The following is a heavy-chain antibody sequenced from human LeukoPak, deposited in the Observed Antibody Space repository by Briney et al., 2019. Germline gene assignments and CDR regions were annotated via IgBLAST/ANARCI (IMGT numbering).Heavy chain of an antibody. Sequence: GMSLRLSCAASGFTFSSYGMNWVREAPGKGLEWVAVISYDGSNKYYADSVKGRFTIPRDNSKNTLYLQMNSLRAEDTAVYYCAKENGGKGGSFDYWGQGTLVSVSS. CDR1: GFTFSSYG. V-gene: IGHV3-30*18. CDR2: ISYDGSNK. J-gene: IGHJ4*02. D-gene: IGHD4-23*01. CDR3: AKENGGKGGSFDY.